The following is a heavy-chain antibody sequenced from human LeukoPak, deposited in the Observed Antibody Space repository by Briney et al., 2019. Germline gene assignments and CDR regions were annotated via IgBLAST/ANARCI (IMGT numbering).Heavy chain of an antibody. CDR1: GGSLSSYY. J-gene: IGHJ4*02. CDR3: AREGAVAGSFDY. CDR2: IYTSGST. D-gene: IGHD6-19*01. V-gene: IGHV4-4*07. Sequence: PSETLSLTCTVSGGSLSSYYWSWIRQPAGKGLEWIGRIYTSGSTNYNPSLKSRVTISVDKSKNQFSLKLSSVTAADTAVYYCAREGAVAGSFDYWGQGTLVTVSS.